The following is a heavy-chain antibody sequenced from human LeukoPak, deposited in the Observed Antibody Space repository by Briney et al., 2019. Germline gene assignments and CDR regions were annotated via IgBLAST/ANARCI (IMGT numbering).Heavy chain of an antibody. J-gene: IGHJ4*02. D-gene: IGHD3-10*01. CDR2: ISSDGSEK. Sequence: PGGSLRLSCAASGFTFSGYVIHWVRQAPGEGLEWVAVISSDGSEKFYADSLKGRFTISRDNSKNTLYLQMNSLRAEDTAVYYCAKDRLYYRTSWGQGTLVTVSS. CDR1: GFTFSGYV. V-gene: IGHV3-30*07. CDR3: AKDRLYYRTS.